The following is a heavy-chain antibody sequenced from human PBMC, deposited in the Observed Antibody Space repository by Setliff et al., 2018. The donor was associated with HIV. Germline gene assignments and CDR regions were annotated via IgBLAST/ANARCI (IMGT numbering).Heavy chain of an antibody. V-gene: IGHV1-18*01. CDR1: GYTFISYG. D-gene: IGHD3-10*01. Sequence: PSVKVSCKASGYTFISYGVSWVRQAPGQGLEWMGWISVKNGNTNYAQKFQGRVTMTTDTSTSTAYMELRSLGSDDTAVYWCASGKGVGGVIITGGLDVWGKGTTVTVSS. CDR3: ASGKGVGGVIITGGLDV. CDR2: ISVKNGNT. J-gene: IGHJ6*04.